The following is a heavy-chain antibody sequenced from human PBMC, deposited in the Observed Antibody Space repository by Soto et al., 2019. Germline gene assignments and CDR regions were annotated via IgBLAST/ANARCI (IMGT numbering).Heavy chain of an antibody. V-gene: IGHV3-23*01. D-gene: IGHD6-13*01. Sequence: GGSLRLSCTASGFTFRSYAMSWVRQAPGKGLEWVSAISGSGGSTYYADSVKGRFTISRDNSKNTLYLQMNSLRAEDTAVYYCAKTLVHYYYYGMDVWGQGTTVTVSS. CDR3: AKTLVHYYYYGMDV. CDR2: ISGSGGST. CDR1: GFTFRSYA. J-gene: IGHJ6*02.